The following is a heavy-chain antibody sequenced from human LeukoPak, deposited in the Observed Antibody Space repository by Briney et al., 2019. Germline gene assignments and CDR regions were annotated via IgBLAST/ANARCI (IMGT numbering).Heavy chain of an antibody. CDR1: GFTFSSYW. D-gene: IGHD1-7*01. CDR3: ARDHVLSELELRPQDY. J-gene: IGHJ4*02. Sequence: GGSLRLSCAASGFTFSSYWMHWVRHAPGKGLVWVSRINSDGSSTNYADSVKGRFTISRDNAKNTLYLQMNSLRAEDTAVYYCARDHVLSELELRPQDYWGQGTLVTVSS. CDR2: INSDGSST. V-gene: IGHV3-74*01.